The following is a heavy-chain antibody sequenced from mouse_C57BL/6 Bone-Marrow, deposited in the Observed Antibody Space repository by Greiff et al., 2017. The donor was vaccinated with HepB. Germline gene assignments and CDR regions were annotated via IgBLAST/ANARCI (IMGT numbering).Heavy chain of an antibody. V-gene: IGHV1-81*01. CDR2: IYPRSGNT. J-gene: IGHJ3*01. Sequence: QVHVKQSGAELARPGASVKLSCKASGYTFTSYGISWVKQRTGQGLEWIGEIYPRSGNTYYNEKFKGKATLTADKSSSTAYMELRSLTSEDSAVYFCNYDGVLRGFAYWGQGTLVTVSA. D-gene: IGHD2-3*01. CDR1: GYTFTSYG. CDR3: NYDGVLRGFAY.